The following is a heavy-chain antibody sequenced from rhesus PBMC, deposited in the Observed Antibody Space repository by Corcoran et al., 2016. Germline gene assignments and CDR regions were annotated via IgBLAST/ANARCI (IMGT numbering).Heavy chain of an antibody. CDR3: ARHSGTVTSFDY. J-gene: IGHJ4*01. CDR1: GYSISSGYY. Sequence: QVQLQESGPGLVKPSETLSLTCAVSGYSISSGYYWGWIRQPPGKGLEYMGCISGSSGSTNYNPCLKSRLTISKDTSKNQFSLKLSSVTAADTAVYYCARHSGTVTSFDYWGQGVLVTVSS. V-gene: IGHV4-99*01. D-gene: IGHD4-23*01. CDR2: ISGSSGST.